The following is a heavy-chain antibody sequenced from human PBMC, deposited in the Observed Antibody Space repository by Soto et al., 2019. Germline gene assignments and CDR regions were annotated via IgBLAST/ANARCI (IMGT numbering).Heavy chain of an antibody. CDR3: AKDLSRYSYVRYGMDV. D-gene: IGHD5-18*01. V-gene: IGHV3-30*18. CDR1: GFTFSSYG. CDR2: ISYDGSNK. J-gene: IGHJ6*02. Sequence: GGSLRLSCAASGFTFSSYGMHWVRQAPGKGLEWVAVISYDGSNKYYADSVKGRFTISRDNSKNTLYLQMNSLRAEDTAVYYCAKDLSRYSYVRYGMDVWGQGTKVTVSS.